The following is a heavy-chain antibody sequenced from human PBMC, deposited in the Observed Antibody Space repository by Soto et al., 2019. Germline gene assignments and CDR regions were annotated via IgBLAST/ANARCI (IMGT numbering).Heavy chain of an antibody. CDR2: INACNSNT. CDR1: GYTFTSYP. Sequence: ASVKVSCKASGYTFTSYPMHCVHQAPGQMLVWMGWINACNSNTKYSQKFQSRVTITRDTSASTAYMKLSSLRSEDTAVYYCARDMSRGYDFWSGSINWFDPWGQGTLVTVS. V-gene: IGHV1-3*01. J-gene: IGHJ5*02. D-gene: IGHD3-3*01. CDR3: ARDMSRGYDFWSGSINWFDP.